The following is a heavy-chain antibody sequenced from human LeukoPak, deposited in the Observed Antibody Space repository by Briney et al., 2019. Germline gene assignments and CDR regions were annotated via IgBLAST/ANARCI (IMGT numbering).Heavy chain of an antibody. CDR2: IGTAGDT. Sequence: HPGGSLRLSCAASGFTFSSYDMHWVRQATGKGLEWVSAIGTAGDTYYPGSVKGRFTISRENAKNYLYLQMNSLRAGDTAVYYCARGGVYCTNGVCYRRFDYWGQGTLVTVSS. J-gene: IGHJ4*02. D-gene: IGHD2-8*01. CDR3: ARGGVYCTNGVCYRRFDY. CDR1: GFTFSSYD. V-gene: IGHV3-13*01.